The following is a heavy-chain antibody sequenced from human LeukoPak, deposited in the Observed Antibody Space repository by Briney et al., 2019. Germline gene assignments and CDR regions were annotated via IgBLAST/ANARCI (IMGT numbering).Heavy chain of an antibody. V-gene: IGHV3-23*01. Sequence: GWSLRLSCAASGFTLSSYAMSWVRQAPGKGLEWVSLISGNAGSTYYADSVKGRFTISRDITKNTLYLQMNSLRAEDTATYYCAKQSSEWLPPLNYWGQGTLVTVSS. CDR1: GFTLSSYA. CDR3: AKQSSEWLPPLNY. J-gene: IGHJ4*02. D-gene: IGHD3-3*01. CDR2: ISGNAGST.